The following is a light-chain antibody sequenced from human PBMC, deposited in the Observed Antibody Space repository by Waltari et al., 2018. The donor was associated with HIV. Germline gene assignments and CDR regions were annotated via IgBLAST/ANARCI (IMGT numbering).Light chain of an antibody. CDR2: DVS. Sequence: QSALTQPASVSGSPGQSITISCTGTRSDVGGDNYVSWYQQQPAKSPNLMIYDVSNRPSGVSNRFSGSKSGNTASLTISGLQAEDEADYYCSSYTSSSPYAFGTGTKVTVL. CDR3: SSYTSSSPYA. J-gene: IGLJ1*01. V-gene: IGLV2-14*03. CDR1: RSDVGGDNY.